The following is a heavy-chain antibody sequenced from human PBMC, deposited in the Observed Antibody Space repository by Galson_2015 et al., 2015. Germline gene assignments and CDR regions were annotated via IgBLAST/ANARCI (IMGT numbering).Heavy chain of an antibody. Sequence: CAISGDSVSSNSAAWNWIRQSPSRGLEWLGRTYYRSKWYNDYAVSVKSRITINPDTSKNQFSLQLNSVTPEDTAVYYCARVEGVDYGDPTSRFDPWGQGTLVTVSS. V-gene: IGHV6-1*01. CDR2: TYYRSKWYN. D-gene: IGHD4-17*01. J-gene: IGHJ5*02. CDR1: GDSVSSNSAA. CDR3: ARVEGVDYGDPTSRFDP.